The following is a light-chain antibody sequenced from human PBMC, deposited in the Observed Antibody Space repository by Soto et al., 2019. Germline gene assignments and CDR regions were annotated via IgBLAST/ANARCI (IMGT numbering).Light chain of an antibody. Sequence: QSVLTQPASVSGSPGQSITISCTGTSSDVGGYNYVSWYQQHPGKAPKLMIYDVSNRPSGVSNRFSGSKSGNTASLTISGLQAEDEADYYCRSYPSSSTLVFGGGTNLTVL. J-gene: IGLJ2*01. CDR2: DVS. CDR3: RSYPSSSTLV. V-gene: IGLV2-14*01. CDR1: SSDVGGYNY.